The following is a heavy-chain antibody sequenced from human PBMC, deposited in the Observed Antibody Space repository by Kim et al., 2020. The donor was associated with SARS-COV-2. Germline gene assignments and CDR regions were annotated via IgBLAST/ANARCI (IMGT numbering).Heavy chain of an antibody. D-gene: IGHD2-15*01. CDR2: IRSKANSYAT. V-gene: IGHV3-73*01. CDR1: GFTFSGSA. CDR3: TRHAADCSGGSCSF. J-gene: IGHJ4*02. Sequence: GGSLRLSCAASGFTFSGSAMHWVRQASGKGLEWVGRIRSKANSYATAYAASVKGRFTISRDDSKNTAYLQMNSLKTEDTAVYYCTRHAADCSGGSCSFWGQGTLVTVSS.